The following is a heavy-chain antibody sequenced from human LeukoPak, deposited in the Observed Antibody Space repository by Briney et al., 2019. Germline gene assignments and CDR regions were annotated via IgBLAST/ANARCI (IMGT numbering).Heavy chain of an antibody. CDR3: ASFSTSGYDHYYYYMDV. J-gene: IGHJ6*03. Sequence: GASVKVSCKASGGTFSSYAISWVRQAPGQGLEWMGGIIPIFGTATYAQMFQGRVTITTDEPTSTAYMELSSLRSEDTAVYYCASFSTSGYDHYYYYMDVWGKGTTVTVSS. D-gene: IGHD5-12*01. CDR1: GGTFSSYA. CDR2: IIPIFGTA. V-gene: IGHV1-69*05.